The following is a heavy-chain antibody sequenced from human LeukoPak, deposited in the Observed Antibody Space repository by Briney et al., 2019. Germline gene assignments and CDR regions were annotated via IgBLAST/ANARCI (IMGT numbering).Heavy chain of an antibody. CDR2: IYNSGST. CDR3: ARVVAAHNYFDY. D-gene: IGHD2-15*01. V-gene: IGHV4-39*01. J-gene: IGHJ4*02. Sequence: SETLSLTCTVSGGSISSSSYYWGWIRQPPGKGLEWIGSIYNSGSTYYNPSLKSRVTISVDTSKNQFSLKLSSVTAADTAVYYCARVVAAHNYFDYWGQGTLVTVSS. CDR1: GGSISSSSYY.